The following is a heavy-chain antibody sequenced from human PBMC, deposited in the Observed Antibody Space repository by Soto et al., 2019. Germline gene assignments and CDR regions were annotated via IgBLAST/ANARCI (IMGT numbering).Heavy chain of an antibody. CDR1: GGSIRSYY. CDR2: IYYSGST. Sequence: QVQLQESGPGLVKPSETLSLTCTVSGGSIRSYYWSWIRQPPGKGLEWIGYIYYSGSTNYNPSLKSRVTISVDTSKNQFSLKLSSVTAADTAVYYCARVSIVVVPAATIWFDPWGQGTLVTVSS. CDR3: ARVSIVVVPAATIWFDP. J-gene: IGHJ5*02. V-gene: IGHV4-59*01. D-gene: IGHD2-2*01.